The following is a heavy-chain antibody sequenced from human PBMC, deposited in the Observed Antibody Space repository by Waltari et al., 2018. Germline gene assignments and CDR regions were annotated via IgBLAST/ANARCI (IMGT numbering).Heavy chain of an antibody. CDR1: GFTFTIHA. CDR2: IAYDGKTA. V-gene: IGHV3-30*03. CDR3: ARGRFLEWLFLDL. D-gene: IGHD3-3*01. Sequence: QVQLVESGGGVVQPGWSLRLSCAASGFTFTIHAFHWGRQAPGKGLEWVALIAYDGKTACYADSVTGRVSISRDNSESTLHLQMNSLEAEDTAIYFCARGRFLEWLFLDLWGQGTLVTVSS. J-gene: IGHJ4*02.